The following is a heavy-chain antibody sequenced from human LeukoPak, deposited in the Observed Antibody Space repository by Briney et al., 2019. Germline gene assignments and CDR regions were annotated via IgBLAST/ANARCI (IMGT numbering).Heavy chain of an antibody. CDR1: GYTFTNND. CDR2: FDPEDGET. V-gene: IGHV1-24*01. J-gene: IGHJ4*02. D-gene: IGHD3-22*01. CDR3: ATWYYYDSSGYDY. Sequence: ASVKVSCKASGYTFTNNDINWVRQAPGRGLEWMGGFDPEDGETIYAQKFQGRVTMTEDTSTDTAYMELSSLRSEDTAVYYCATWYYYDSSGYDYWGQGTLVTVSS.